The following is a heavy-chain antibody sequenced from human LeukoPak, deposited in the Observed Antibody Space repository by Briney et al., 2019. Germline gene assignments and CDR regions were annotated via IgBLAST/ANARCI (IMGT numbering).Heavy chain of an antibody. CDR2: ISAYNGNT. CDR1: GYTFTSYG. V-gene: IGHV1-18*01. J-gene: IGHJ4*02. CDR3: ASQLSEWLANDY. Sequence: ASVKVSCKASGYTFTSYGLSWVRQAPGQGLEWMGWISAYNGNTKHAQKLQGRVTMTTDTSTSTAYMELRSLRSDDTAVYYCASQLSEWLANDYWGQGTLVTVSS. D-gene: IGHD6-19*01.